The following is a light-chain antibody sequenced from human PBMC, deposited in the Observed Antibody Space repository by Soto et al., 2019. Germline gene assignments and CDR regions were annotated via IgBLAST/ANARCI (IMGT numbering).Light chain of an antibody. Sequence: ETLMTQSPATLSVSPGERAPLSCRASQSISSNLAWYQQKPGQAPRPLIYDASTRATGIPARFSGSGSGTEFTLTISSLQSEDFAVYYCQQYNNWPITFGQGTRLEIK. CDR2: DAS. CDR3: QQYNNWPIT. V-gene: IGKV3-15*01. CDR1: QSISSN. J-gene: IGKJ5*01.